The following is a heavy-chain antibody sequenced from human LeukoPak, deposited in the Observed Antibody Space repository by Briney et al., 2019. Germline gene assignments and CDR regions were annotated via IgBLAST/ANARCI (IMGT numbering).Heavy chain of an antibody. D-gene: IGHD3-16*01. CDR1: GYTFTGYD. CDR3: AREGEWFDI. Sequence: ASVKVSCKASGYTFTGYDIHWVRQAPGQGLEWMGWMNPNSGNTGYAQKFQGRVTMTRNTSISTAYMELSSLRSEDTAVYYCAREGEWFDIWGQGTMVTVSS. J-gene: IGHJ3*02. CDR2: MNPNSGNT. V-gene: IGHV1-8*01.